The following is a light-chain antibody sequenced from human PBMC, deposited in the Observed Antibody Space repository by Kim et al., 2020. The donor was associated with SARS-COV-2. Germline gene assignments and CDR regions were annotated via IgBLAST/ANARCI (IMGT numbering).Light chain of an antibody. V-gene: IGLV2-14*03. Sequence: QSALTQPASVSGSPGQSITISCTGTSGDVAIYNYVSWYQQHPGKAPKVLIYDVSKRPSGVSDRFSGSKSGNSASLTIYGLQAEDEANYYCSSYTTSSTFVFGTGTKVTDL. CDR3: SSYTTSSTFV. CDR1: SGDVAIYNY. CDR2: DVS. J-gene: IGLJ1*01.